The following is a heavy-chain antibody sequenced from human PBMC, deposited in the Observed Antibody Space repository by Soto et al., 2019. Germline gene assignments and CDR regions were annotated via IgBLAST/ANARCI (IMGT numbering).Heavy chain of an antibody. D-gene: IGHD2-2*01. V-gene: IGHV1-69*02. CDR1: GGTFSSYS. CDR3: ARGGAVVVPGAVDRHDWFDP. CDR2: VIPILGMA. J-gene: IGHJ5*02. Sequence: QVQLVQSGAEVKKPGSSVKVSCEASGGTFSSYSFSWVRQAPGQGLEWMGRVIPILGMANYAQKFQGRVTIAAAKATXTXYXXMSSLRSEDTAVYYCARGGAVVVPGAVDRHDWFDPWGQGTLVTVSS.